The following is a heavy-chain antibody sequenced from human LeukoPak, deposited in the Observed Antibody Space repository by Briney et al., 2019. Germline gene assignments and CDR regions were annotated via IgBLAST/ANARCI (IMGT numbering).Heavy chain of an antibody. Sequence: GGSLRLSCAASAFTFSTYGMRWVRQAPGKGREWVAVISYDGSNKHYADSVKGRFTISRDNSKNTLYLQMNGLRAEDTAVYYCAKDRDTAMVVPTAGDYWGQGTLVTVSS. CDR3: AKDRDTAMVVPTAGDY. CDR2: ISYDGSNK. J-gene: IGHJ4*02. CDR1: AFTFSTYG. D-gene: IGHD5-18*01. V-gene: IGHV3-30*18.